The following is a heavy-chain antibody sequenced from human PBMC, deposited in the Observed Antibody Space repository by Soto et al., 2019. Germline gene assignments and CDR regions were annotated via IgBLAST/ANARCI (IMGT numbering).Heavy chain of an antibody. Sequence: SSVKVSCKXSGGTFSSYASSWVRQAPGQGLEWMGGIIPIFGTANYAQKFQGRVTITADESTSTAYMELSSLRSEDTAVYYCARDPSAGYSSGLNWFDPWGQGTLVTVSS. D-gene: IGHD6-19*01. J-gene: IGHJ5*02. CDR3: ARDPSAGYSSGLNWFDP. CDR2: IIPIFGTA. CDR1: GGTFSSYA. V-gene: IGHV1-69*13.